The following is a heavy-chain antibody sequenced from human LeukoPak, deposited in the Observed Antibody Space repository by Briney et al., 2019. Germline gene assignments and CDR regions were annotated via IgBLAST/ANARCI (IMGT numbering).Heavy chain of an antibody. CDR2: IIPIFGTA. V-gene: IGHV1-69*13. CDR1: GYTFTGYY. J-gene: IGHJ6*03. D-gene: IGHD1-26*01. CDR3: ARHPQGEVQVYYYYYMDV. Sequence: GASVKVSCKASGYTFTGYYMHWVRQAPGQGLEWMGGIIPIFGTANYAQKFQGRVTITADEPTSTAYMELSSLRSEDTAVYYCARHPQGEVQVYYYYYMDVWGKGTTVTVSS.